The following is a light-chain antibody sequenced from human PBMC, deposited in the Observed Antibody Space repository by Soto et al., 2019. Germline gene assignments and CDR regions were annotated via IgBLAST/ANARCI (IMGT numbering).Light chain of an antibody. CDR1: QSISSW. CDR3: QQYNSFPWS. Sequence: DIQMTQSPSALSASVGDRVTITCRASQSISSWLAWYQQKPGKAPKLLIYDASSLESGVSSRFSGSGSGTEFTLTISSLQADDFATYYCQQYNSFPWSFGQGTKVEIK. V-gene: IGKV1-5*01. J-gene: IGKJ1*01. CDR2: DAS.